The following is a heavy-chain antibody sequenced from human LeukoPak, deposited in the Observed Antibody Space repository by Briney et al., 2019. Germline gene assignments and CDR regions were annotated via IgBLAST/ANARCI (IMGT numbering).Heavy chain of an antibody. V-gene: IGHV1-2*02. D-gene: IGHD2-21*02. CDR2: INPNSGGT. J-gene: IGHJ4*02. CDR3: AREGGVVVTAAGDY. CDR1: GYSFTDYY. Sequence: GASVKVSCKTSGYSFTDYYMHWVRQAPGQGLEWMGWINPNSGGTSSAQKFQGRVTMTRDTSISTVYMELSSLRSEDTAMYYCAREGGVVVTAAGDYWGQGNLVTVSS.